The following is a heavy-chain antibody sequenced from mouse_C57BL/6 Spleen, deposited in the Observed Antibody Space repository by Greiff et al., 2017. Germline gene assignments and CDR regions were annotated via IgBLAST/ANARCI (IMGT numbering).Heavy chain of an antibody. V-gene: IGHV1-4*01. CDR1: GYTFTSDT. Sequence: QVQLQQSGAELARPGASVKMSCKASGYTFTSDTMHWVKQRPGQGLEWIGYINPSSGDTKYNQKFKDKATLTADKSSSTAYMQLSSLTSEDSAVYYCASGYGSSPYDFDYWGQGTTLTVSS. J-gene: IGHJ2*01. CDR2: INPSSGDT. CDR3: ASGYGSSPYDFDY. D-gene: IGHD1-1*01.